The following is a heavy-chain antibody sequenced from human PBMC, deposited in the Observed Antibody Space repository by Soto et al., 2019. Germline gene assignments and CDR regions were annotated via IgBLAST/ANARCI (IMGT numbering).Heavy chain of an antibody. CDR3: ARDEVYYDSSGYYLGY. CDR2: ISYDGSNK. Sequence: GGSLRLSCAASGFTFSSYAMHWVRQAPGKGLEWVAVISYDGSNKYYADSVKGRFTISRDNSKNTLYLQMNSLRAEDTAVYYCARDEVYYDSSGYYLGYWGQGTLVTVSS. V-gene: IGHV3-30-3*01. CDR1: GFTFSSYA. J-gene: IGHJ4*02. D-gene: IGHD3-22*01.